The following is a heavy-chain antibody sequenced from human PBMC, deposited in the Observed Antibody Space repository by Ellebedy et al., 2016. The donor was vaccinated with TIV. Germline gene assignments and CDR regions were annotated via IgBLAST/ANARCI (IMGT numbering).Heavy chain of an antibody. V-gene: IGHV4-39*01. J-gene: IGHJ6*02. Sequence: GSLRLSCKASGDSIRTTSYYWGWVRQSPGKGLEWIGSIYYSGSTFYNPSLKSRVTISADMSRNQFSLKLNSGNAADKAVYWFARLAYGSRGSLGGYYYYYGVDVWGQGTTVTVSS. D-gene: IGHD3-10*01. CDR3: ARLAYGSRGSLGGYYYYYGVDV. CDR1: GDSIRTTSYY. CDR2: IYYSGST.